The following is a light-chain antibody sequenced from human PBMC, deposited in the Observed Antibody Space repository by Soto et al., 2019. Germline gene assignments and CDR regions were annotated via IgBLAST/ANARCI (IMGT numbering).Light chain of an antibody. Sequence: DIQMTQSPSSLSASAGDRVNITCRASQGISSYLAWIQQKPGKAPKSLSYAASSLQSGFPSKFSGSGSGTDFTLTSSSLQPEDFATYYFQQYNIYPLTFGGGTKLAI. J-gene: IGKJ4*01. CDR1: QGISSY. CDR3: QQYNIYPLT. CDR2: AAS. V-gene: IGKV1-16*02.